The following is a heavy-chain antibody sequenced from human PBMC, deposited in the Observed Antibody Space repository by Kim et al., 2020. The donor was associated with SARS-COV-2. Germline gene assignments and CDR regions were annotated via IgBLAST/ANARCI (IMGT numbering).Heavy chain of an antibody. D-gene: IGHD3-10*01. J-gene: IGHJ6*02. Sequence: KKEPQKYQGRVTITRDTSASTAHMELSSLRSEDTAVYYCARVLGPNGMDVWGQGTTVTVSS. CDR3: ARVLGPNGMDV. V-gene: IGHV1-3*01. CDR2: K.